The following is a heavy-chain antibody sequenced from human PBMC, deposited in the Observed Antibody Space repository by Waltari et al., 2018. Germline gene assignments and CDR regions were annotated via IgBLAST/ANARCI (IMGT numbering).Heavy chain of an antibody. CDR2: ISWNSGSI. J-gene: IGHJ4*02. V-gene: IGHV3-9*01. CDR3: AKDGVWNYGSGSTRFDY. D-gene: IGHD3-10*01. Sequence: EVQLVESGGGLVQPGRSLRLSCAASGFTFDDYAMHWVRQAPGKGLEWVSGISWNSGSIGYADSVKGRFTISRDNAKNSLYLQMNSLRAEDTALYYCAKDGVWNYGSGSTRFDYWGQGTLVTVSS. CDR1: GFTFDDYA.